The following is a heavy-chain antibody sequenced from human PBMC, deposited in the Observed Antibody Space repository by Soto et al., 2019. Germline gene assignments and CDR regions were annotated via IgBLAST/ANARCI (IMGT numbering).Heavy chain of an antibody. J-gene: IGHJ6*03. CDR3: ARLRGYCTNGVCRDWYYYYYMDV. CDR1: GGSISSYY. Sequence: SETLSLTCTVSGGSISSYYWSWIRQPPGKGLEWIGYIYYSGSTNYNPSLKSRVTISVDTSKNQFSLKLSSVTAADTAVYYCARLRGYCTNGVCRDWYYYYYMDVWGKGTTVT. CDR2: IYYSGST. V-gene: IGHV4-59*08. D-gene: IGHD2-8*01.